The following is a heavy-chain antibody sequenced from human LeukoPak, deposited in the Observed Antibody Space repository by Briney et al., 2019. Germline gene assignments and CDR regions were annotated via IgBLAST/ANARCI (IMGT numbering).Heavy chain of an antibody. CDR1: GFTFSTYA. Sequence: SGGSLRLSCAVSGFTFSTYAMSWVRQAPGKGLEWVSGISGSGSGTYYADSVKGRFTISRDNSKNTLYLQMNSLRAEDTAVYYCAKGSFGYCSSTSCYRSPNDYWGQGTLVTVSS. D-gene: IGHD2-2*01. V-gene: IGHV3-23*01. J-gene: IGHJ4*02. CDR3: AKGSFGYCSSTSCYRSPNDY. CDR2: ISGSGSGT.